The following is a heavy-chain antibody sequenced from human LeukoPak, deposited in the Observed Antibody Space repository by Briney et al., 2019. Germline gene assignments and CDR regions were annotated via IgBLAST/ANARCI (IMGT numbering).Heavy chain of an antibody. V-gene: IGHV1-69*01. J-gene: IGHJ4*02. D-gene: IGHD3-22*01. CDR2: IIPIFRTA. CDR1: RGIVRSLV. CDR3: ARALRYYSDSSGYAFDY. Sequence: GSSVKASYKASRGIVRSLVLIGLVRAPGQGLEWMGGIIPIFRTANYAQKFHGRVTITADESTSTAYMELSSLRSEDTAVYYCARALRYYSDSSGYAFDYWGQGTLVTVSS.